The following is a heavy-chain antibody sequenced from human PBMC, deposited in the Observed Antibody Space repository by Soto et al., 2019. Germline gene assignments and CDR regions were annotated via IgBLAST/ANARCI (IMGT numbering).Heavy chain of an antibody. D-gene: IGHD3-10*01. CDR3: ARAEAPFGESLH. Sequence: ASVKVSCKTSGYTFNSYTIAWVRQAPGQGLEWLGWISPDDGNTEYEQKFQGRVTMTADTLTNNAYLELRSLKSDDTAIYYCARAEAPFGESLHWGQGTPVTVSS. CDR2: ISPDDGNT. CDR1: GYTFNSYT. V-gene: IGHV1-18*01. J-gene: IGHJ4*02.